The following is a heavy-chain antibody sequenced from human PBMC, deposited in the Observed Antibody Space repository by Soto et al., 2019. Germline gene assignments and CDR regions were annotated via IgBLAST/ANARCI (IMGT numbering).Heavy chain of an antibody. CDR1: GGSISSGGYS. D-gene: IGHD2-2*01. V-gene: IGHV4-30-2*01. J-gene: IGHJ4*02. CDR2: IYHSGST. CDR3: ASLGYCISTSCYDGGY. Sequence: QLQLQESGSGLVKPSQTLSLTCAVSGGSISSGGYSWSWIRQPPGKGLEWIGYIYHSGSTYYNPSLKSRVTISVDRSKNQFSLKLSSVTAADTAVYYCASLGYCISTSCYDGGYWGQGTLVTVSS.